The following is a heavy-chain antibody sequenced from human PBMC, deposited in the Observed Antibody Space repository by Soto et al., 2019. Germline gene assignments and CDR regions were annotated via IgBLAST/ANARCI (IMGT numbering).Heavy chain of an antibody. V-gene: IGHV3-66*01. J-gene: IGHJ3*02. Sequence: EVQLVESAGGLVQPGGSLRLSCAASGFTVSSNYMSWVRQAPGKGLEWVSVICSGGSTYYADSVKGRFTIARDNTKNTLYRQMNSLRAEDTAVYDCAREAGYCSGGSCYSDIGGQGTMVTVSS. D-gene: IGHD2-15*01. CDR3: AREAGYCSGGSCYSDI. CDR2: ICSGGST. CDR1: GFTVSSNY.